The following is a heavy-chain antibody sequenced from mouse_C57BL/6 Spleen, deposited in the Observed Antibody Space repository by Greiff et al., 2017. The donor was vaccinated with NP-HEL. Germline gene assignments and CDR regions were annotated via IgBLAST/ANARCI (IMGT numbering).Heavy chain of an antibody. D-gene: IGHD2-3*01. J-gene: IGHJ4*01. CDR3: ARGYDGYSYAMDY. Sequence: EVQLVESGGGLVKPGGSLKLSCAASGFTFSSYAMSWVRQTPEKRLEWVATISDGGSYTYYPDNVKGRFTISRDNAKNNLYLQMSHLKSEDTAMYYCARGYDGYSYAMDYWGQGTSVTVSS. CDR1: GFTFSSYA. CDR2: ISDGGSYT. V-gene: IGHV5-4*01.